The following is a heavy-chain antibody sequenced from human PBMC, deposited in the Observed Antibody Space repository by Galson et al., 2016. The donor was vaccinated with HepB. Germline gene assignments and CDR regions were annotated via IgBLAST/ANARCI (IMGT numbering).Heavy chain of an antibody. V-gene: IGHV3-23*01. CDR1: GFTFSSYW. J-gene: IGHJ6*02. Sequence: SLRLSCAASGFTFSSYWMGWVRQAPGKGLEWVSVISGSTYYADSVRGRFTISRDNSKNTLYLQMNSLRVEDTAVYYCAKESGYSDRYPYYYGVDVWGQGTTVTVSS. CDR3: AKESGYSDRYPYYYGVDV. D-gene: IGHD2-21*02. CDR2: ISGST.